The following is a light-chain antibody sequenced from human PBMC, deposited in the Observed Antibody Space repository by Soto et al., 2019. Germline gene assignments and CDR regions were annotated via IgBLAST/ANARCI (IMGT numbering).Light chain of an antibody. CDR1: SFNIGSNY. J-gene: IGLJ1*01. Sequence: QSVLTQAPSASGTPGQRVTISCSGSSFNIGSNYVYWYQQLPGTAPKLVIFRNDQRPSGIPDRISGSKSGTSASLAISGLRSEDEDDYYCSAWDDSLSGYVFGTGTKLTVL. CDR3: SAWDDSLSGYV. V-gene: IGLV1-47*01. CDR2: RND.